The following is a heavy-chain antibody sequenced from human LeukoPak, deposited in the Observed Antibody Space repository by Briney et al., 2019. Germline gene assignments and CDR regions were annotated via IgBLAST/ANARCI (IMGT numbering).Heavy chain of an antibody. CDR2: IYSGGST. Sequence: GGSLRLSCAASGFTVSSNYMSWVRQAPGKGLEWASVIYSGGSTYYADSVKGRFTISRDNSKNTLYLQMNSLRAEDTAVYYCARDLAVAGSFDYWGQGTLVTVSS. CDR3: ARDLAVAGSFDY. J-gene: IGHJ4*02. CDR1: GFTVSSNY. D-gene: IGHD6-19*01. V-gene: IGHV3-66*01.